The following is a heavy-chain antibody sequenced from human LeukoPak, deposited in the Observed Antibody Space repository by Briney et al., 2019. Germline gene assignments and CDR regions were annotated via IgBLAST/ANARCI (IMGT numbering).Heavy chain of an antibody. D-gene: IGHD4-17*01. Sequence: GGSLRLSCAASGFTVSSIYMSWIRQAPGKGLEWVSLIYTGGTTYYADSVKGRFTISRDNAKNSLYLQMNSLRAEDTAVYYCARDLDGDFNYWGQGTLVTVSS. CDR3: ARDLDGDFNY. V-gene: IGHV3-53*01. CDR2: IYTGGTT. J-gene: IGHJ4*02. CDR1: GFTVSSIY.